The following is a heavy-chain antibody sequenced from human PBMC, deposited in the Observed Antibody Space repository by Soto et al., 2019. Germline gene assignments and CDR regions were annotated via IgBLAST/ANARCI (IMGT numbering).Heavy chain of an antibody. CDR2: ISSANSYI. V-gene: IGHV3-21*01. J-gene: IGHJ6*03. Sequence: EVQLVESGGGLVKPGGSLRLSCAASGFMFSTYTMNWVRQAPGKGLEWVSSISSANSYIYYADSVMGRFTISRDNAKNSLYLQMDSLRAEDTAVYYCSKVVIKNSYYYYMDVWGKGTTVTVSS. CDR1: GFMFSTYT. CDR3: SKVVIKNSYYYYMDV. D-gene: IGHD3-22*01.